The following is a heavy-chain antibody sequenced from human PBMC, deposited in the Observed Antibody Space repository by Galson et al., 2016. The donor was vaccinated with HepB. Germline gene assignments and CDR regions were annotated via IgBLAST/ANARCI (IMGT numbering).Heavy chain of an antibody. CDR3: ARAWGNYGMDV. CDR2: ITATGGST. CDR1: GFSFSNYG. Sequence: SLRLSCAASGFSFSNYGMSWVRQAPGKGLEWVSSITATGGSTYYADSVKGRFTFSRDNSKNTLYLQMNSLRAEDTAVYYCARAWGNYGMDVWGQGTTVTVSS. J-gene: IGHJ6*02. D-gene: IGHD7-27*01. V-gene: IGHV3-23*01.